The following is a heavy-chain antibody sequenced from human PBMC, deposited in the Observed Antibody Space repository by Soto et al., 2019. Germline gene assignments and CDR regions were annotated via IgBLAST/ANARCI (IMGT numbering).Heavy chain of an antibody. V-gene: IGHV4-31*03. D-gene: IGHD4-17*01. J-gene: IGHJ4*02. CDR1: GGSISSGGYY. CDR2: ISYSGST. CDR3: ARGLSVTVTTPSYYFDS. Sequence: SETLSLTCTVSGGSISSGGYYWSWIRQHPGTGLEWIGHISYSGSTYYNTSLKSRVTISVDTSRNQFSLIVNSVTAADTAVYYCARGLSVTVTTPSYYFDSWGRGALVTVSS.